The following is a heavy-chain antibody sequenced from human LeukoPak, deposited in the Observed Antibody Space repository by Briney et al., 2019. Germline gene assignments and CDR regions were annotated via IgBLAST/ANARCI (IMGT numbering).Heavy chain of an antibody. CDR1: GGSISSYY. CDR3: ARDQMWFDP. V-gene: IGHV4-59*01. Sequence: SETLSLTCTVSGGSISSYYWSWIRQPPGKGLEWIGYIYYSGSTNYNPSLKSRVTISVDTSKNQFSLKLSSVTAADTAVYYCARDQMWFDPWGQGTLVTVSS. D-gene: IGHD5-24*01. J-gene: IGHJ5*02. CDR2: IYYSGST.